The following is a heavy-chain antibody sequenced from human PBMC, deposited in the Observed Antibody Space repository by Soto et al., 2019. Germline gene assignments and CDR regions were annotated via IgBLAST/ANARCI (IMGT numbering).Heavy chain of an antibody. CDR1: GFTFTSSA. V-gene: IGHV1-58*01. D-gene: IGHD2-8*01. CDR3: AAGMVYAMGYYGMDV. Sequence: GASVKVSCKASGFTFTSSAVQWVRQARGQRLEWIGWIVVGSGNTNYAQKFQERVTITRDMSTSTAYMELSSLRSEDTAVYYCAAGMVYAMGYYGMDVWGQGTTVTVSS. J-gene: IGHJ6*02. CDR2: IVVGSGNT.